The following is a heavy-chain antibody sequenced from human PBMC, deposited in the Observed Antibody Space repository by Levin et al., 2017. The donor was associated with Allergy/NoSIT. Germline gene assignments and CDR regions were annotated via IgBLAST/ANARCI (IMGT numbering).Heavy chain of an antibody. CDR2: IYYSGST. V-gene: IGHV4-59*08. CDR1: GGSISSYY. J-gene: IGHJ6*03. Sequence: GSLRLSCTVSGGSISSYYWSWIRQPPGKGLEWIGYIYYSGSTNYNPSLKSRVTISVDTSKNQFSLKLSSVTAADTAVYYCARSVIAAAGNYYYYYMDVWGKGTTVTVSS. CDR3: ARSVIAAAGNYYYYYMDV. D-gene: IGHD6-13*01.